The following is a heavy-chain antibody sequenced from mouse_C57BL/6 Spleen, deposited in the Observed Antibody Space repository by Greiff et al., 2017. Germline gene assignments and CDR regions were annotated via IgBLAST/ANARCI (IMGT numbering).Heavy chain of an antibody. D-gene: IGHD4-1*01. CDR1: GYTFTDYY. CDR2: INPGSGGT. Sequence: VQLQQSGAELVKPGASVKISCKASGYTFTDYYINWVKQRPGQGLEWIGVINPGSGGTDYNEKFKGKATLTADKSSSTAYMQLSSLTSEDSAVYFCARSGTGIWMDYWGQGTSVTVSS. V-gene: IGHV1-77*01. CDR3: ARSGTGIWMDY. J-gene: IGHJ4*01.